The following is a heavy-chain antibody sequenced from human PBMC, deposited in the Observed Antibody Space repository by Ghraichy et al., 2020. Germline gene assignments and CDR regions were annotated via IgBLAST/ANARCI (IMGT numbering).Heavy chain of an antibody. CDR3: AREGFSSIAAAGTFWVGLDPSPTYYYYYGMDV. D-gene: IGHD6-13*01. V-gene: IGHV1-69*04. J-gene: IGHJ6*02. Sequence: SVKVSCKASGGTFSSYAISWVRQAPGQGLEWMGRIIPILGIANYAQKFQGRVTITADKSTSTAYMELSSLRSEDTAVYYCAREGFSSIAAAGTFWVGLDPSPTYYYYYGMDVWGQGTTVTVSS. CDR2: IIPILGIA. CDR1: GGTFSSYA.